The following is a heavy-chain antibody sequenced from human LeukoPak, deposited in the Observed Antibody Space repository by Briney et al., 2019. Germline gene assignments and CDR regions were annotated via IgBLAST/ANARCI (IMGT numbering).Heavy chain of an antibody. V-gene: IGHV4-39*07. D-gene: IGHD6-13*01. CDR2: IYYSGST. Sequence: SETLSLTCTVSGGSISSSNYWGWIRQPPGKGLEWIGSIYYSGSTYYNPSLKSRVTISVDTSKNQFSLKLSSVTAADTAVYYCARGLGYSSSWYPYNWFDPWGQGTLVTVSS. CDR1: GGSISSSNY. J-gene: IGHJ5*02. CDR3: ARGLGYSSSWYPYNWFDP.